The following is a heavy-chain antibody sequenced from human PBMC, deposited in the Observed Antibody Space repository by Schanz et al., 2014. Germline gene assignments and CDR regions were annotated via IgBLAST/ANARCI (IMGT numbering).Heavy chain of an antibody. CDR1: GFTFDDYA. D-gene: IGHD3-9*01. CDR2: ISWNSGRI. V-gene: IGHV3-9*01. Sequence: EVQLVESGGGLVQPGRSLRLSCVGSGFTFDDYAMHWVRQAPGKGLEWVSSISWNSGRIAYADSVKGRFTISRDNAKNSLYLQMNSLRSGDTALYYCAKDVDILTGDYGNYFEHWGQGTLVTVSS. J-gene: IGHJ4*02. CDR3: AKDVDILTGDYGNYFEH.